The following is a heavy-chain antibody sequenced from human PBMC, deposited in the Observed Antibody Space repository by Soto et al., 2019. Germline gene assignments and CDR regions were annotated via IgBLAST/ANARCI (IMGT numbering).Heavy chain of an antibody. V-gene: IGHV3-30*18. CDR1: GSNFSNYG. CDR3: AKDRGYYSSSWPSC. D-gene: IGHD6-13*01. CDR2: ISYHGLYD. Sequence: QGQLVESGGGVVQPGRSLRLSCAASGSNFSNYGIHWVRQVPGKGLEWVAVISYHGLYDHYTDSVRGRFTISRDNSKNTGYLQMNSLRAEATAVYYCAKDRGYYSSSWPSCWGQGTLGTVAS. J-gene: IGHJ4*02.